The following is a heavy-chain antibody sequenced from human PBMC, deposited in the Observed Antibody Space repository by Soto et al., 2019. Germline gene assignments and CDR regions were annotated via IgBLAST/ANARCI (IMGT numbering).Heavy chain of an antibody. V-gene: IGHV1-69*13. J-gene: IGHJ3*02. CDR1: GGTFSSYA. Sequence: VASVKVSCKASGGTFSSYATSWVRQAPGQGLEWMGGIIPIFGTANYAQKFQGRVTITADESTSTAYMELSSLRSEDTAVYYCASRVDSSGHHDAFDIWGQGTMVTVSS. CDR3: ASRVDSSGHHDAFDI. CDR2: IIPIFGTA. D-gene: IGHD3-22*01.